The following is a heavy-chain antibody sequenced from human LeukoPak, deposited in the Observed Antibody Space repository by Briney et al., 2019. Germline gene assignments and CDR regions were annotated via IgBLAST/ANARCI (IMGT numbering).Heavy chain of an antibody. J-gene: IGHJ4*02. V-gene: IGHV1-2*02. D-gene: IGHD2-2*01. CDR1: GYTFTGYY. CDR2: IKSNSGGT. CDR3: ARDSPSSTSWHFEY. Sequence: ASVKVSCKASGYTFTGYYMHWVRQAPGQGLEWMGWIKSNSGGTNYAKKVQGRVTIARDTSISTAYMELSRLRSDDTAVYYCARDSPSSTSWHFEYWGQGTLVTVSS.